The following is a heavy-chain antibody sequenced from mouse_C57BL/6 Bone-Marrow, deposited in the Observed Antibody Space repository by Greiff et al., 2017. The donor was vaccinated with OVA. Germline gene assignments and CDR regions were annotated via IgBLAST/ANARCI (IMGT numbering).Heavy chain of an antibody. CDR1: GFSLRPSGLG. D-gene: IGHD1-1*01. CDR2: IWWDDDK. V-gene: IGHV8-8*01. Sequence: QVTLKVSGPGILQPSQPLRLTCSFSGFSLRPSGLGVGWIRQPSGKGLEWLAHIWWDDDKYYNPALKSRLPISKDTTKHQVFLTIANVNTAETSTYYCARAYYYAWFAYWGQGTLVTVSA. CDR3: ARAYYYAWFAY. J-gene: IGHJ3*01.